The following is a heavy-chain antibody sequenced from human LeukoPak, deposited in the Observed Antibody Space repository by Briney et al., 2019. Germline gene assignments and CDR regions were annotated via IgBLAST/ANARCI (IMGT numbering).Heavy chain of an antibody. V-gene: IGHV5-51*01. D-gene: IGHD6-19*01. CDR3: ARGGYSSGWYHDAFDI. CDR2: IYPGDSDT. Sequence: GESLKISCKGSGYSFTSYWIGWVRQMPGKGLEWMGIIYPGDSDTRYSPSFQGQVTISADKSISTAYLQWSSLKASDTAMYYCARGGYSSGWYHDAFDIWGQGTMVTVSS. CDR1: GYSFTSYW. J-gene: IGHJ3*02.